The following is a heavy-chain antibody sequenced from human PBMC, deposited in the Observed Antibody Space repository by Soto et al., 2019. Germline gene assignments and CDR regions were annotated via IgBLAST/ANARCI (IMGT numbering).Heavy chain of an antibody. Sequence: ASVKVSCKASGYTFTGYYMHWVRQAPGQGLERMGWINPNSGGTNYAQKFQGWVTMTRDTSISTAYMELSRLRSDDTAVYYCARGGGSSSWYTSYYYSYGMDVWGQGTTVTVSS. CDR3: ARGGGSSSWYTSYYYSYGMDV. CDR2: INPNSGGT. D-gene: IGHD6-13*01. CDR1: GYTFTGYY. J-gene: IGHJ6*02. V-gene: IGHV1-2*04.